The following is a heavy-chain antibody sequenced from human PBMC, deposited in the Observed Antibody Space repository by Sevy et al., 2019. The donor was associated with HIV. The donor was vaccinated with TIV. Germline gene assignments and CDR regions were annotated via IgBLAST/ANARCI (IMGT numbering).Heavy chain of an antibody. CDR2: ISSTSAYI. CDR1: GFTFSSYR. CDR3: ARAVLEISTWRSDY. V-gene: IGHV3-21*01. Sequence: GGSLRLSCAASGFTFSSYRMTWVRQAPGKGLEWVSCISSTSAYINYADSVKGRFTISRDNAKNLLYLKMASLRAEDTAVYYCARAVLEISTWRSDYWGQGTLVTVSS. J-gene: IGHJ4*02. D-gene: IGHD1-1*01.